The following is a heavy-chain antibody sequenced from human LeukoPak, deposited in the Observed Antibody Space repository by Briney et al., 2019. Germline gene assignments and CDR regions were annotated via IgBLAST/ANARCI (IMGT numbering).Heavy chain of an antibody. Sequence: PGGSLRLSCAASGFTFDDCAMHWVRQAPGKGLEWVSGISWNSGSIGYADSVKGRFTISRDNAKNSLYLQMNSLRAEDTALYYCAKDISRDTAMVYDYWGQGTLVTVSS. CDR3: AKDISRDTAMVYDY. V-gene: IGHV3-9*01. J-gene: IGHJ4*02. CDR1: GFTFDDCA. D-gene: IGHD5-18*01. CDR2: ISWNSGSI.